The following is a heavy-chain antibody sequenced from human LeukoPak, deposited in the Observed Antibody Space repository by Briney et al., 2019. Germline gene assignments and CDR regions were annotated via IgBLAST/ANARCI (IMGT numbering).Heavy chain of an antibody. CDR1: GGSISSGSYY. V-gene: IGHV4-61*02. J-gene: IGHJ5*02. Sequence: SETLSLTCTVSGGSISSGSYYWSWIRQPAGKGLEWIRRIYTSGSTNYNPSLKSRVTISVDTSKNQFSLKLSSVTAADTAVYYCARAFGTVGATDWFDPWGQGTLVTVSS. CDR2: IYTSGST. CDR3: ARAFGTVGATDWFDP. D-gene: IGHD1-26*01.